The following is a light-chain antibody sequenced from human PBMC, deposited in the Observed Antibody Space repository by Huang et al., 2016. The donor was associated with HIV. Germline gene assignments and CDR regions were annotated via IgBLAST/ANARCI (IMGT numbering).Light chain of an antibody. J-gene: IGKJ4*01. CDR2: GAS. Sequence: EIVLTQSPGTLSLSPGERATLSCRASQSVRSNNLAWYQHKPGQAPSFLIFGASSRATGIPERFSGGGSGTDFTLTISRLEPEDFAVYYCQQYGTSPRTFGGGTKVEI. V-gene: IGKV3-20*01. CDR1: QSVRSNN. CDR3: QQYGTSPRT.